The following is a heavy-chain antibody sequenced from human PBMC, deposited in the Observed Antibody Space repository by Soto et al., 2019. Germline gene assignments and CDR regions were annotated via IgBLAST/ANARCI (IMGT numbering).Heavy chain of an antibody. CDR3: ARDPNIVLVPAALRSYYYYYGMDV. CDR2: IYSGGNT. V-gene: IGHV3-66*01. D-gene: IGHD2-2*01. CDR1: GFTVSSNY. J-gene: IGHJ6*02. Sequence: PGGSLRLSCVASGFTVSSNYMSWVRQTPGKGLEWVSVIYSGGNTYYADSVKGRFSISRDNSKNTLYLQMNSLRAEDTAIYYCARDPNIVLVPAALRSYYYYYGMDVWCQGTTVNV.